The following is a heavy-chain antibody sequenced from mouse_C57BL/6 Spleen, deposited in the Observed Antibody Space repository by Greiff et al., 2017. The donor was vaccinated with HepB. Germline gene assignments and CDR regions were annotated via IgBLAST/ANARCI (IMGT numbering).Heavy chain of an antibody. D-gene: IGHD1-1*01. Sequence: VQLKESVAELVRPGASVKLSCTASGFTITNTYMHWVKQRPEQGLVWIGRIDPANGNTKYAPKFQGKATITADTSSNTAYLQLSSLTSEDTAIYYCARRDGSSYVDYFDYWGQGTTLTVSS. CDR2: IDPANGNT. J-gene: IGHJ2*01. V-gene: IGHV14-3*01. CDR1: GFTITNTY. CDR3: ARRDGSSYVDYFDY.